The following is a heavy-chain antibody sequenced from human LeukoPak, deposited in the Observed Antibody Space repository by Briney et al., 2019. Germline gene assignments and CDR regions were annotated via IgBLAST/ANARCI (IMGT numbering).Heavy chain of an antibody. Sequence: GGSLRLSCAASGFTVSSNYMSWVRQAPGKGLEWVSVIYSGGSTYYADSVKGRFTISRDNSKNTLYLQMNSLRADDTAVYYCARGPLNYYDSSGYYSGAFDIWGQGTMVTVSS. J-gene: IGHJ3*02. CDR1: GFTVSSNY. CDR2: IYSGGST. CDR3: ARGPLNYYDSSGYYSGAFDI. D-gene: IGHD3-22*01. V-gene: IGHV3-66*01.